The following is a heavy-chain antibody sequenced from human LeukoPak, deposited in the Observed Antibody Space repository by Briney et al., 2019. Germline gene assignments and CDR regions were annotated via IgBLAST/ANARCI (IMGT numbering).Heavy chain of an antibody. CDR3: ARVRGYCSSTSCYRLAFDI. Sequence: SETLSLTCAVYGVSFSGYYWSWIRQPPGKGLEWIGEINHSGSTNYNPSLKSRVTISVDTSKNQFSLKLSSVTAADTAVYYCARVRGYCSSTSCYRLAFDIWGQGTMVTVSS. V-gene: IGHV4-34*01. CDR2: INHSGST. CDR1: GVSFSGYY. J-gene: IGHJ3*02. D-gene: IGHD2-2*02.